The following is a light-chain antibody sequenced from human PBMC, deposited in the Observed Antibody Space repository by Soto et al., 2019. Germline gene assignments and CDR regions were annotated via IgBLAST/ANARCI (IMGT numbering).Light chain of an antibody. J-gene: IGKJ2*01. Sequence: DIQMTQSPSSLSASVGDRVTITCRASQSISSYLNWYQQKPGKAPKLLIYAASSLQSGVPSRFSGSGSGTDFTLTTIRLQPEDFATYYCQQSYSTPPYTFGQGTKLEIK. CDR2: AAS. CDR3: QQSYSTPPYT. CDR1: QSISSY. V-gene: IGKV1-39*01.